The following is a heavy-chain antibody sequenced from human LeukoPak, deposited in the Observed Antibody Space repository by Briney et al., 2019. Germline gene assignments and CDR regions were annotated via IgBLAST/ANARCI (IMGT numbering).Heavy chain of an antibody. CDR2: INHSGST. V-gene: IGHV4-34*01. Sequence: SETLSLTCAVYGGSFSGYYWSWIRQPPGKGLEWIGEINHSGSTNYNPSLKSRVTISADRSKNQFSLKLSSVTAADTAVYYCARNSLRGYSLDYWGQGTLVTVSS. CDR1: GGSFSGYY. J-gene: IGHJ4*02. CDR3: ARNSLRGYSLDY. D-gene: IGHD5-18*01.